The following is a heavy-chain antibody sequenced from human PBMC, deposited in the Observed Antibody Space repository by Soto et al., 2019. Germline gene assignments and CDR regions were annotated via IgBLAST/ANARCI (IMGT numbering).Heavy chain of an antibody. CDR3: XKDSEPHPYGSGSYPPY. Sequence: GGSLRLSCSASGFTFSNSAMHWVRQAPGRGLEYLAFINSNGRNKFYGDSVEGRFTVSRDNSKNTLFLQMSSLRTDDTALYYCXKDSEPHPYGSGSYPPYWGPGTPVTVSS. D-gene: IGHD3-10*01. J-gene: IGHJ4*01. CDR1: GFTFSNSA. CDR2: INSNGRNK. V-gene: IGHV3-64D*06.